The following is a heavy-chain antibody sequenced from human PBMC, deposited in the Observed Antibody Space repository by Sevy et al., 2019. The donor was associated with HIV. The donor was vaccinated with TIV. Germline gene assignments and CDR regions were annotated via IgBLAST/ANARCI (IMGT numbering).Heavy chain of an antibody. V-gene: IGHV3-11*04. J-gene: IGHJ4*02. D-gene: IGHD1-1*01. CDR1: GFTFSDYY. CDR3: AGITDWRFDY. Sequence: GGSLRLSCAASGFTFSDYYMSWIRQAPGKGLEWVSYISNSRGTTYYADSVKGRFTISRDNAKNSLYLQMNSLRAEDTAVYYCAGITDWRFDYWGQGTLVTVSS. CDR2: ISNSRGTT.